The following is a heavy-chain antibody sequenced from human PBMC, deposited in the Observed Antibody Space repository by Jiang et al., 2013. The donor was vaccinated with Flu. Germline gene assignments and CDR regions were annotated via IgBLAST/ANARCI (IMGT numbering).Heavy chain of an antibody. Sequence: GESDTRYSPSFQGQVTISADKSISTAYLQWSSLKASDTAMYYCASAYETSGFDAFDIWGQGTMVTVSS. CDR3: ASAYETSGFDAFDI. D-gene: IGHD3-22*01. CDR2: GESDT. J-gene: IGHJ3*02. V-gene: IGHV5-51*01.